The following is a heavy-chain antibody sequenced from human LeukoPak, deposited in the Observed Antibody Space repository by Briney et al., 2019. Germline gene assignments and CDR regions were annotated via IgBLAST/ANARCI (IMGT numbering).Heavy chain of an antibody. CDR1: GGSVSSGSYY. V-gene: IGHV4-61*01. Sequence: PSETLSFTCTVSGGSVSSGSYYWSWIRQPPGKGLEWIGYIYYSGSTNYNPSLKSRVTISVDTSKNQFSLKLSSVTAADTAVYYCARGVPKNYYYGMDVWGKGTTVTVSS. CDR2: IYYSGST. J-gene: IGHJ6*04. CDR3: ARGVPKNYYYGMDV.